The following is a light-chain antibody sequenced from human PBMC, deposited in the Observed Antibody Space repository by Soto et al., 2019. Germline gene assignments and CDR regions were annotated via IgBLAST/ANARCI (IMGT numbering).Light chain of an antibody. V-gene: IGKV3-15*01. CDR2: DVS. CDR3: QQYKNWPPIT. J-gene: IGKJ5*01. Sequence: EIVMTQSPATLSVSPGERSTLSCMSSQSVNTNLAWYQQKPGQAPRLLIYDVSTRATGIPARFSGSGSGTEFTLTVSSLQSEDFAVYHCQQYKNWPPITFGQGTRLEIK. CDR1: QSVNTN.